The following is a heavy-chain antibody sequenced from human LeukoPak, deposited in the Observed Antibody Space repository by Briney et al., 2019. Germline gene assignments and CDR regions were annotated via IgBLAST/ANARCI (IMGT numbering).Heavy chain of an antibody. Sequence: SGGSLRLSCAASGFTFSSYAISWVRQAPGKGLGWVSAISGSGGSTYYADSVKGRFTISRDNSKNTLYLQMNSLRAEDTAVYYCAKERRSGGYYGSGSCFDYWGQGTLVTVSS. D-gene: IGHD3-10*01. CDR2: ISGSGGST. J-gene: IGHJ4*02. CDR3: AKERRSGGYYGSGSCFDY. V-gene: IGHV3-23*01. CDR1: GFTFSSYA.